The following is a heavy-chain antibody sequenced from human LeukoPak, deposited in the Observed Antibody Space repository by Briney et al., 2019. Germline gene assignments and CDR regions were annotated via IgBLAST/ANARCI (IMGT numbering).Heavy chain of an antibody. J-gene: IGHJ1*01. Sequence: PGGSLRPSCAASGFTVSSNYMSWVRQAPGKGLEWVSVIYSGGSTYYADSVKGRFTISRDNSKNTLYLQMNSLRAEDTAVYYCARDSYYYDSSGSPNPEYFQHWGQGTLVTVSS. CDR1: GFTVSSNY. CDR2: IYSGGST. D-gene: IGHD3-22*01. V-gene: IGHV3-53*01. CDR3: ARDSYYYDSSGSPNPEYFQH.